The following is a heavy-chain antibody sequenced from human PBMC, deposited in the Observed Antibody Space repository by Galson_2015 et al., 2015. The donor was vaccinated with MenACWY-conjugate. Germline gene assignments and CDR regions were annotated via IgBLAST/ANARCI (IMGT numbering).Heavy chain of an antibody. CDR1: GYTLTELS. CDR2: FDPEDGET. CDR3: ATLYGGNSDWWYFDL. D-gene: IGHD4-23*01. J-gene: IGHJ2*01. Sequence: SVKVSCKVSGYTLTELSMHWVRQAPGKGLEWMGGFDPEDGETIYAQKFQGRVTMTEDTSTDTAYMELSSLRSEDTAVYYCATLYGGNSDWWYFDLWGRGTLVTVSS. V-gene: IGHV1-24*01.